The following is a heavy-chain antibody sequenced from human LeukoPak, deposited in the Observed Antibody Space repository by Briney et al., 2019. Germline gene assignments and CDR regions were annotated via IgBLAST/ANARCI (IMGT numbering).Heavy chain of an antibody. CDR2: ISSSSYT. V-gene: IGHV3-11*05. CDR1: GFTFSDYY. J-gene: IGHJ4*02. D-gene: IGHD6-13*01. CDR3: ARGRIAAAGPIDY. Sequence: AGGSLRLSCAASGFTFSDYYMSWIRQAPGQGLEWISYISSSSYTNYADSVKGRFTMSRDNAKNSLYLQMNSLRVEDTAVYYCARGRIAAAGPIDYWGQGTLVTVSS.